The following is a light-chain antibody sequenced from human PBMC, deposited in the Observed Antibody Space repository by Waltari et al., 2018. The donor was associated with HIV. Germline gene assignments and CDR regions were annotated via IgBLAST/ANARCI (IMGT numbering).Light chain of an antibody. V-gene: IGLV2-23*02. CDR3: CSYAGSSTVV. CDR2: EVS. CDR1: SSDVGSYTL. Sequence: QPALTQPASVSGSPGQSITISCTGTSSDVGSYTLVSWYQQHPGKAPKLMIYEVSKRPSGVSNRFSGSKSGNTASLTISGLQAEDEADYYCCSYAGSSTVVFGGGTKLTVL. J-gene: IGLJ2*01.